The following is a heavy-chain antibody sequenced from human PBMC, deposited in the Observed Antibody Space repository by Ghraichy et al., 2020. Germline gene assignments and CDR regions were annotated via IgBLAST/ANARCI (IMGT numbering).Heavy chain of an antibody. CDR1: GFTFSSYA. CDR2: ISGSGGST. V-gene: IGHV3-23*01. D-gene: IGHD4-17*01. J-gene: IGHJ4*02. CDR3: AKVDYGARNPEGY. Sequence: GGSLRLSCAASGFTFSSYAMSWVRQAPGKGLEWVSAISGSGGSTYYVDSVKGRFTISRDNSKNTLYLQMNSLRAEDTAVYYCAKVDYGARNPEGYWGQGTLVTVSS.